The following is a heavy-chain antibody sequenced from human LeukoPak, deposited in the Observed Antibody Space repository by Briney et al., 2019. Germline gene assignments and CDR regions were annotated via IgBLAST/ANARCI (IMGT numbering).Heavy chain of an antibody. CDR3: ARGWYRGVTFDY. J-gene: IGHJ4*02. CDR1: GFTFSSYW. Sequence: GGSLRLSCAASGFTFSSYWMHWVRQAPGKGLEWVSRINSDGSSTSYADSVKGRFTICRDNAKNTLYLQMNSLRAEDTAVYYCARGWYRGVTFDYWGQGTLVTVSS. D-gene: IGHD6-19*01. CDR2: INSDGSST. V-gene: IGHV3-74*01.